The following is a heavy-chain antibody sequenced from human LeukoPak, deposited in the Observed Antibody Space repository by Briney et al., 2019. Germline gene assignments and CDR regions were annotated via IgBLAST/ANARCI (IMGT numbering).Heavy chain of an antibody. Sequence: GGSLRLSCAASGFTFSSYAMSWVRQAPGKGLEWVSAISGSGGRTYYADSVKGRFTISRDNSMDTLYLQMNSLRADDTAVYYCARETYYGSGSLYYFDYWGQGTLVTVSS. CDR1: GFTFSSYA. J-gene: IGHJ4*02. D-gene: IGHD3-10*01. V-gene: IGHV3-23*01. CDR2: ISGSGGRT. CDR3: ARETYYGSGSLYYFDY.